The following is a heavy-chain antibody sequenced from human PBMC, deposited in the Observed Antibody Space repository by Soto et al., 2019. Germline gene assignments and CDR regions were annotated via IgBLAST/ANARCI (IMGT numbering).Heavy chain of an antibody. CDR2: IIPIFGTA. V-gene: IGHV1-69*06. CDR1: GFTFSSYA. D-gene: IGHD3-22*01. J-gene: IGHJ6*02. Sequence: VQLVESGGGLVKPGGSLRLSCAASGFTFSSYAISWVRQAPGQGLEWMGGIIPIFGTANYAQKFQGRVTITADKSTSTAYMELSSLRSEDTAVYYCAREVYYYDSSGYYGAYYYYGMDVWGQGTTVTVSS. CDR3: AREVYYYDSSGYYGAYYYYGMDV.